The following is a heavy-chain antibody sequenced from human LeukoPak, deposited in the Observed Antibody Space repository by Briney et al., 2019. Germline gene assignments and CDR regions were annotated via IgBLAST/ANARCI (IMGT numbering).Heavy chain of an antibody. D-gene: IGHD2-2*02. Sequence: SETLSLTCTVSGGSISSGDYYWSWIRQPPGKGLEWIGYIYYSGSTYYNPSLKSRVTISVDTSKNQFSLKLSSVTAADTAVCYCASSTVPAAIPYFDYWGQGTLVTVSS. J-gene: IGHJ4*02. CDR3: ASSTVPAAIPYFDY. V-gene: IGHV4-30-4*08. CDR1: GGSISSGDYY. CDR2: IYYSGST.